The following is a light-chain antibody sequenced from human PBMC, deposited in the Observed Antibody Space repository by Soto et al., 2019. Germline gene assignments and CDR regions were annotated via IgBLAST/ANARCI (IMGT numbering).Light chain of an antibody. V-gene: IGKV3-15*01. J-gene: IGKJ1*01. CDR2: GAS. CDR1: QSVSSN. CDR3: QQYNNWPWT. Sequence: EIVMTQSPATLSVPRGERATLSCGASQSVSSNLAWYQQKPGQAPRLLIHGASTRATGFPARFSGSGSGTDFTLTISSLQSEDFAVYYCQQYNNWPWTFGQGTKVDIK.